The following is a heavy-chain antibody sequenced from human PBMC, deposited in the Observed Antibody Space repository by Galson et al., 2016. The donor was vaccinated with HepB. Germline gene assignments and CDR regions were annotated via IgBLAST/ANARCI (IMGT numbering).Heavy chain of an antibody. CDR1: GGNFGSYT. CDR3: ARRHLLFNAMDV. V-gene: IGHV1-69*13. CDR2: LIPLSGTT. D-gene: IGHD3-3*02. Sequence: SVKVSCKASGGNFGSYTITWARQAPGQGLEWMGGLIPLSGTTNYAQKFQGRVTITVDGSKTTTHMELSSLRSDDTAIYYCARRHLLFNAMDVWGQGTTVIVSS. J-gene: IGHJ6*02.